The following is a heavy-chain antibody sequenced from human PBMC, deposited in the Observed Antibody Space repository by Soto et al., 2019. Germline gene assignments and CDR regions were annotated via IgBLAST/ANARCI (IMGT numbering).Heavy chain of an antibody. CDR1: GFTFSSYW. CDR3: ARPSPTGDGAFDI. D-gene: IGHD7-27*01. Sequence: GGSLRLSCAASGFTFSSYWMSWVRQAPGKGLEWVANIKQDGSEKYYVDSVKGRFTISRDNAKNSLYLQMNSLRAEDTAVYYCARPSPTGDGAFDIWGQGTMVTVSS. CDR2: IKQDGSEK. J-gene: IGHJ3*02. V-gene: IGHV3-7*03.